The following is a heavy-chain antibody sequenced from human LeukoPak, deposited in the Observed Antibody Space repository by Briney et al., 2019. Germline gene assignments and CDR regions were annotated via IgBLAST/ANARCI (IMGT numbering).Heavy chain of an antibody. CDR1: GASFSSGDQY. CDR2: IHPSGTL. Sequence: SETLSLTCTVSGASFSSGDQYWNWIRQSPGKGLEWIGNIHPSGTLYNNPSLESRVTMSMDTSKNQFSLNLNSVTAADTAVYFCSRGLDSRKLGYWGQGTLVTVSS. CDR3: SRGLDSRKLGY. J-gene: IGHJ4*02. D-gene: IGHD3-22*01. V-gene: IGHV4-31*03.